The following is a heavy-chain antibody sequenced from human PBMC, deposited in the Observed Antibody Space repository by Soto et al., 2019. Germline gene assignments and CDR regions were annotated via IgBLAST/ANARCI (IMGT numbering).Heavy chain of an antibody. CDR3: ARGGYCSSTSCSYYYYYYGMDV. CDR1: GGSLSGYY. CDR2: INHSGST. J-gene: IGHJ6*02. V-gene: IGHV4-34*01. Sequence: SETLSLTCAVYGGSLSGYYWSWIRQPPGKGLEWIGEINHSGSTNYNPSLKSRVTISVDTSKNQFSLKLSSVTAADTAVYYCARGGYCSSTSCSYYYYYYGMDVWGQGTTVTVSS. D-gene: IGHD2-2*01.